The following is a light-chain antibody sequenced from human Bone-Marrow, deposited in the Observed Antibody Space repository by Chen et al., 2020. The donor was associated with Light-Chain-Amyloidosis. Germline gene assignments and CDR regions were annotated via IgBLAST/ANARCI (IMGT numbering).Light chain of an antibody. CDR1: SGSIATNY. Sequence: NFMLTQHHTVSESPGKTVLISCTRSSGSIATNYVQWYQQRPGSSPTTVIYEDDQRPSGVPDRFSGSIDRSSNSASLTISGLKTEDEADYYCQSYQGSSQGVFGGGTKLTVL. CDR3: QSYQGSSQGV. CDR2: EDD. J-gene: IGLJ3*02. V-gene: IGLV6-57*01.